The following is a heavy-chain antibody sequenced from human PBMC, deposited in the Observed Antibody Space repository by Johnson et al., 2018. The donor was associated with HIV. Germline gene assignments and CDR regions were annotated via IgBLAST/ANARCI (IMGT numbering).Heavy chain of an antibody. Sequence: VQLVESGGGLVQPGGSLRLSCAASGFTFSSYWMSWVRQAPGKGLEWVANIKQDGSEKYYVDSVKGRFTISRDNAKNSLYLQMNRLRAEDTAVYYCARDGRKLTYYYDSSGYDDAFDIWGQGTMVTVSS. V-gene: IGHV3-7*01. CDR2: IKQDGSEK. CDR3: ARDGRKLTYYYDSSGYDDAFDI. D-gene: IGHD3-22*01. CDR1: GFTFSSYW. J-gene: IGHJ3*02.